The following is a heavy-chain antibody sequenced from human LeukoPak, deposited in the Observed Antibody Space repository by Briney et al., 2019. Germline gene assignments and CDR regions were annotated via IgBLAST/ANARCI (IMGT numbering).Heavy chain of an antibody. CDR1: GASFSGYY. J-gene: IGHJ4*02. D-gene: IGHD3-10*01. V-gene: IGHV4-34*01. CDR2: INDSGTT. CDR3: AGGATPGVF. Sequence: SETLSLTCGVYGASFSGYYWTWIRQPPGKGLEWIGEINDSGTTNYIPSLKSRGTMSLDTSKNQFSLKLTSVTAADTAVYYCAGGATPGVFWGQGTLVTVSS.